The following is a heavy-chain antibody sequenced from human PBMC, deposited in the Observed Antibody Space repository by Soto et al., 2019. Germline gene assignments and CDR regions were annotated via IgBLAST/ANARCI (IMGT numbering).Heavy chain of an antibody. D-gene: IGHD5-18*01. CDR3: ARAEDTAMYPHDY. CDR1: GFTFSSYA. CDR2: ISYDGSNK. V-gene: IGHV3-30-3*01. Sequence: HPGGSLRLSCAASGFTFSSYAMHWVRQAPGKGLEWVAVISYDGSNKYYADSVKGRFTISRDNSKNTLYLQMNSLRAEDTAVYYCARAEDTAMYPHDYWGQGTLVTVSS. J-gene: IGHJ4*02.